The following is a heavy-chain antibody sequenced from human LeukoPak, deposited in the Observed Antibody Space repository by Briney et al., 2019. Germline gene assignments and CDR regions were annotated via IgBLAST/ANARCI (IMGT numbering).Heavy chain of an antibody. J-gene: IGHJ4*02. CDR1: GYTFTSYG. CDR3: ASNTGSDSSGYAY. V-gene: IGHV1-18*01. D-gene: IGHD3-22*01. Sequence: ASVKVSCKASGYTFTSYGISWVRQAPGQGLEWMGWISAYSGDTNYAQKLQDRVTMTTDTSTRTAYMELRILRSDDTAVYYCASNTGSDSSGYAYWGQGTLVTVSS. CDR2: ISAYSGDT.